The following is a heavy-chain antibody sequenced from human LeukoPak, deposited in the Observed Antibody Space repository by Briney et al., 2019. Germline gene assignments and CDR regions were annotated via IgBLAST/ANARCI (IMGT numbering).Heavy chain of an antibody. Sequence: PGGSLRLSCAASGFTVSSKYMSWVRQAPGKGLEWVSVIYSGGSTYYADSVKGRFTISRDNSKNTLYLQMNSLRAEDTAVYYCARMFGYGYNWYFDLWGRGTLVTVSS. CDR3: ARMFGYGYNWYFDL. D-gene: IGHD5-24*01. V-gene: IGHV3-53*01. J-gene: IGHJ2*01. CDR2: IYSGGST. CDR1: GFTVSSKY.